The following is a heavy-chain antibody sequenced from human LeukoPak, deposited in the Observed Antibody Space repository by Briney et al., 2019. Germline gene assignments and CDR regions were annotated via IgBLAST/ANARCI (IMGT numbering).Heavy chain of an antibody. J-gene: IGHJ4*02. CDR2: ISAYNGNT. CDR1: GYTFTSYG. D-gene: IGHD3-10*01. CDR3: ARDRVYYGSGSKTDRFDY. Sequence: ASVKVSCKASGYTFTSYGISWVRQAPGQGLEWMGWISAYNGNTNCAQKLQGRVTMTTDTSTSTAYMELRSLRSDDTAVYYCARDRVYYGSGSKTDRFDYWGQGTLVTVSS. V-gene: IGHV1-18*01.